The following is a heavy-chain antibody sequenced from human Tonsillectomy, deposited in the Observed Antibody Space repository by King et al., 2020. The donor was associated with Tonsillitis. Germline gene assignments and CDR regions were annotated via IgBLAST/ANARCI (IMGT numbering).Heavy chain of an antibody. J-gene: IGHJ4*02. D-gene: IGHD3-22*01. V-gene: IGHV3-30-3*01. CDR3: ARDHSPGDSSGYLNY. CDR2: ISYDGSDK. CDR1: GFTFSSYA. Sequence: VQLVESGGGVVQPGRSLRLSCAASGFTFSSYAMHWVRQAPGKGLEWVAVISYDGSDKYYADSVKGRFTISRDNSKITLYLQMNSLTAEDTAVYYCARDHSPGDSSGYLNYWGQGTLVTVSS.